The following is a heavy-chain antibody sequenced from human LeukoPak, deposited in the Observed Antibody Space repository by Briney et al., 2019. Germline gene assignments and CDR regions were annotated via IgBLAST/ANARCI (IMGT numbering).Heavy chain of an antibody. V-gene: IGHV4-30-2*01. CDR1: GGSISSGGYS. J-gene: IGHJ6*02. CDR2: IYHSGST. Sequence: PSQTLSLTCAVSGGSISSGGYSWSWIRQPPGKGLEWIGYIYHSGSTYYNPSLKSRVTISVDRSKNQFSLKLSSVTAADTAVYYCARGPHGSNYYYGMDVWGQGTTVTVSS. CDR3: ARGPHGSNYYYGMDV.